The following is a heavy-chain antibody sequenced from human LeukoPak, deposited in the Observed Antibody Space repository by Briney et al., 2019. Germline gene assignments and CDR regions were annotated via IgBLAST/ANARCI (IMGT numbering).Heavy chain of an antibody. Sequence: SQTLSLTCTVSGGSISSGGYCWSWIRQHPGKGLEWIGYIYYSGSTYYNPSLKSRVTISVDTSKNQFSLKLSSVTAADTAVYYCARVMATTLDYWGQGTLVTVSS. V-gene: IGHV4-31*03. CDR1: GGSISSGGYC. J-gene: IGHJ4*02. D-gene: IGHD5-12*01. CDR3: ARVMATTLDY. CDR2: IYYSGST.